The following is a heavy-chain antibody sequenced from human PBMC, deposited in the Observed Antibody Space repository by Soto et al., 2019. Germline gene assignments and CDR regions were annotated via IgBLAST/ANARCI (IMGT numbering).Heavy chain of an antibody. CDR3: ARDADIVVVPAALDAFDI. Sequence: QVHLVQSGAEVKKPGASVKVSCKASGYTFSAYGIHWPRQAPGQRLEWMGWTNAGNGNTKYSQKFQGRVTITRDTSASTAYMELSSLRSEDTAVYYCARDADIVVVPAALDAFDIWGQGTMVTVSS. CDR2: TNAGNGNT. D-gene: IGHD2-2*01. CDR1: GYTFSAYG. V-gene: IGHV1-3*01. J-gene: IGHJ3*02.